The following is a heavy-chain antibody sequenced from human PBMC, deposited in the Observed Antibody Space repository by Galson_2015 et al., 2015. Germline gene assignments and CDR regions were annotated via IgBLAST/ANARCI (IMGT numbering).Heavy chain of an antibody. CDR1: GFTFSDSA. Sequence: SLRLSCAASGFTFSDSAVHWVRQASGKGLEWLGRIRGIGFSYATTYTASAKGRFTISRDDSKNTAYLQMNSLKTEDTAVYYWTRLGYWEEGHRDGGGKGTMVTVSS. J-gene: IGHJ3*01. D-gene: IGHD2-15*01. CDR3: TRLGYWEEGHRDG. V-gene: IGHV3-73*01. CDR2: IRGIGFSYAT.